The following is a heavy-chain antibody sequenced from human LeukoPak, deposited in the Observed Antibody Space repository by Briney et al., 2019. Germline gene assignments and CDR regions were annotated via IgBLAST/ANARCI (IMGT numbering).Heavy chain of an antibody. J-gene: IGHJ4*02. V-gene: IGHV1-46*01. Sequence: ASVKVSCKASGYTFTSYYMHWVRQAPGQGLEWMGIINPSGGSTSYAQKFQGRVTMTRDTSTSTVYMELSSLRSEDTAVYYCARDRNGYSYGRGLDYWGQGTLVTVSS. CDR2: INPSGGST. CDR3: ARDRNGYSYGRGLDY. D-gene: IGHD5-18*01. CDR1: GYTFTSYY.